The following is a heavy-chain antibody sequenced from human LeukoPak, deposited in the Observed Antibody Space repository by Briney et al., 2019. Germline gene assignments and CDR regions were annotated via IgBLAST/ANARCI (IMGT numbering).Heavy chain of an antibody. Sequence: SETLSLTCVVSGYSISSDDYWGWIRQPPGKGLEWIGTIYHSGSAYYNPSLKSRVTMSVDTSKNQFSLELSSVTAAAPAMYYCARNRPRDHGPLAYGGQGPLVTVPS. J-gene: IGHJ4*02. CDR3: ARNRPRDHGPLAY. CDR1: GYSISSDDY. V-gene: IGHV4-38-2*01. D-gene: IGHD1-14*01. CDR2: IYHSGSA.